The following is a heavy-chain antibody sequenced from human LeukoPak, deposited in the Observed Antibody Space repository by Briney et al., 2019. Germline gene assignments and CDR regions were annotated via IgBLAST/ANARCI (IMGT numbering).Heavy chain of an antibody. V-gene: IGHV3-7*03. CDR1: GCTFSSYW. CDR2: IKQDGSDK. J-gene: IGHJ4*02. Sequence: GGSLRLSCAASGCTFSSYWMSWVRQAPGKGLEWVANIKQDGSDKYYVDSVKGRFTISRDNAKSSLYLQMNSLRTEDTAVYSCARGTPNDYGDYSDFWGQGTLVTVSS. D-gene: IGHD4-17*01. CDR3: ARGTPNDYGDYSDF.